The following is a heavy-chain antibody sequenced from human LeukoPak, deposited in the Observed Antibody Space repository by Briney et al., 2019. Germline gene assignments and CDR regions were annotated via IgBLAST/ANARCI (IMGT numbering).Heavy chain of an antibody. V-gene: IGHV1-18*01. Sequence: ASVKVSCKASGYTLTSYGISWVRQAPGQELVCMGWTNTYNGNTNYAQNLQGRVTMTIDTSTNTAYMELRSLRSDDTAVYYCVRVSSSLGKLDAFDIWGQGTMVTVSS. CDR3: VRVSSSLGKLDAFDI. J-gene: IGHJ3*02. CDR2: TNTYNGNT. D-gene: IGHD6-6*01. CDR1: GYTLTSYG.